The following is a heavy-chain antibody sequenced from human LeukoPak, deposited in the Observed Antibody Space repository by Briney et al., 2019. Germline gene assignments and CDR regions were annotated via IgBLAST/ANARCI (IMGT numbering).Heavy chain of an antibody. V-gene: IGHV3-74*01. J-gene: IGHJ4*02. CDR1: GFTLRSYW. CDR3: ARDRGYCIYC. D-gene: IGHD2-15*01. CDR2: ISGDESMT. Sequence: PGGSLRLSCAASGFTLRSYWVLWVRHAPGDGLVWVSHISGDESMTSYADSVKGRFTISRDNANNTLYLQMNSLRDENTAVYYCARDRGYCIYCWGQRTLVTVSS.